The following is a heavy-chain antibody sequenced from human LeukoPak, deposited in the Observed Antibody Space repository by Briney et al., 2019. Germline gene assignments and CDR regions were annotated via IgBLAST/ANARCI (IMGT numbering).Heavy chain of an antibody. CDR2: INTGNGNT. J-gene: IGHJ6*03. CDR1: GGTFSSYA. V-gene: IGHV1-3*03. CDR3: ARGDAVRYPGPGRRYYYYYMDV. Sequence: ASVKVSCKASGGTFSSYAISWVRQAPGQRLEWMGWINTGNGNTKYSQEFQGRVTITADESTSTAYMELSSLRSEDTAVYYCARGDAVRYPGPGRRYYYYYMDVWGRGTTVTISS. D-gene: IGHD3-9*01.